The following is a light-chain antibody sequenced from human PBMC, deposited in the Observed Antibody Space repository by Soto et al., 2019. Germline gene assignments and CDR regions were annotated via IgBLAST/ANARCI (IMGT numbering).Light chain of an antibody. CDR2: AAS. Sequence: DIQMTQSPSSVSASVGDRVIITCRASEDIRTWLAWYQQKPGKAPNLLIYAASSLQSGVPSRFSGSGSGTDFTLTIRSLQPEDFATYYCQQTRRFPATFGQGTSLET. V-gene: IGKV1D-12*01. J-gene: IGKJ5*01. CDR1: EDIRTW. CDR3: QQTRRFPAT.